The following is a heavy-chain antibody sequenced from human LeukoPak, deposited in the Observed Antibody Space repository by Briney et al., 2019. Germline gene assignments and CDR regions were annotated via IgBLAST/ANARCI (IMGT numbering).Heavy chain of an antibody. CDR2: ISSVGSST. CDR3: ARARGAGPGAHFDY. V-gene: IGHV3-11*01. D-gene: IGHD3-10*01. Sequence: GGSLRLSCAASGFTFSGDYMSWIRQAPGKGLEWVSYISSVGSSTVYADSVKGRFTISRDNAKNSLFLQMNSLRAKDTAVYYCARARGAGPGAHFDYWGQGTPVIVSS. CDR1: GFTFSGDY. J-gene: IGHJ4*02.